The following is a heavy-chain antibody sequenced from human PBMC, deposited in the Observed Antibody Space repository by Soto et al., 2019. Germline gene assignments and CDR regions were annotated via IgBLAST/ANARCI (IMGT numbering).Heavy chain of an antibody. D-gene: IGHD5-12*01. Sequence: SVKVSCKASGGTFSSYAISWVRQAPGQGLEWMGGIIPIFGTANYAQKFQGRVTITADESTSTAYMELSSLRSEDTAVYYCARGEMATITDFDYWGQGTLVTVSS. V-gene: IGHV1-69*13. CDR2: IIPIFGTA. CDR1: GGTFSSYA. CDR3: ARGEMATITDFDY. J-gene: IGHJ4*02.